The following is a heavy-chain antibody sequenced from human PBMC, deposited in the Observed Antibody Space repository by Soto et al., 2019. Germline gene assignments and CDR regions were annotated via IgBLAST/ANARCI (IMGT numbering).Heavy chain of an antibody. Sequence: PGGSLRLSGAASGFTLSTYGMTWSRQAPGKGLEWVSGISSSSRYIYYADSVKGRFTISRDNAKNSLYLQMNSLRAEDTAVYYCARDLYPPAFDIWGQGTMVTVSS. D-gene: IGHD3-16*02. CDR2: ISSSSRYI. CDR1: GFTLSTYG. J-gene: IGHJ3*02. V-gene: IGHV3-21*01. CDR3: ARDLYPPAFDI.